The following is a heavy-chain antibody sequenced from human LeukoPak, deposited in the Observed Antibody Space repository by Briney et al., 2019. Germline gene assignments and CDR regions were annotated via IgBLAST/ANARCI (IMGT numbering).Heavy chain of an antibody. D-gene: IGHD5-18*01. CDR1: GGSISSSSYY. V-gene: IGHV4-61*05. CDR2: IYYSGST. CDR3: ARLERGYSYGLRGDYYGMDV. Sequence: SETLSLTCTVAGGSISSSSYYWGWIRQPPGKGLEWIGYIYYSGSTNYNPSLKSRVTISVDTSKNQFSLKLSSVTAADTAVYYCARLERGYSYGLRGDYYGMDVWGQGTTVTVSS. J-gene: IGHJ6*02.